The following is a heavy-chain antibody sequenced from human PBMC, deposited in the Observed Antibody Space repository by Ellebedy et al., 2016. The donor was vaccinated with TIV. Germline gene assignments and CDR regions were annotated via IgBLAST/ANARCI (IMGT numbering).Heavy chain of an antibody. CDR3: ARDRIHDTGGYYDY. J-gene: IGHJ4*02. CDR2: INPNSGDL. Sequence: ASVKVSCKASGYTFTGYYMHWVRQAPGQGLEWMAWINPNSGDLRYAQRFQGRVTVTRDASISTAYMELSRLTSDDTAVYYCARDRIHDTGGYYDYWGRGTLVTVSS. CDR1: GYTFTGYY. V-gene: IGHV1-2*02. D-gene: IGHD3-22*01.